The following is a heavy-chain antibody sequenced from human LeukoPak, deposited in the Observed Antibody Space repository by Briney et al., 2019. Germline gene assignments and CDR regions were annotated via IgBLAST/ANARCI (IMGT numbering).Heavy chain of an antibody. CDR1: GFTFSDYY. CDR2: ISSSSSYI. J-gene: IGHJ6*03. V-gene: IGHV3-11*06. D-gene: IGHD4-23*01. CDR3: ASGVGTVVTPYYYYMDV. Sequence: GGSLRLSCAASGFTFSDYYMSWIRQAPGKGLEWVSSISSSSSYIYYADSVKGRFTISRDNAKNSLYLQMNSLRAEDTAVYYCASGVGTVVTPYYYYMDVWGKGTTVTVSS.